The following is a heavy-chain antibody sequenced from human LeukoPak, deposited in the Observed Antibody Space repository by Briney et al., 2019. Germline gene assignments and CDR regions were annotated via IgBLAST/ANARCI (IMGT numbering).Heavy chain of an antibody. CDR2: IKQDGSEK. CDR1: GFTFSSYW. V-gene: IGHV3-7*01. Sequence: GGSLRLSCAASGFTFSSYWMSWVRQAPGKGLEWVANIKQDGSEKYYVDSVKGRITISRDNSRNTLYLQMNSLRAEDTAVYYCAELGITMIGGVWGKGTTVTISS. CDR3: AELGITMIGGV. J-gene: IGHJ6*04. D-gene: IGHD3-10*02.